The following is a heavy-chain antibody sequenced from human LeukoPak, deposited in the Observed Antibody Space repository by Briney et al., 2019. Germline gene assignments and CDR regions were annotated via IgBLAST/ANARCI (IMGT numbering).Heavy chain of an antibody. V-gene: IGHV4-30-4*01. J-gene: IGHJ4*02. CDR1: GGSISSGDYY. CDR3: ARVGGGNLCFDY. D-gene: IGHD4-23*01. Sequence: PSETLSLTCTVSGGSISSGDYYRSWIRQPPGKGLEWIGYIYYSGSTYYNPSLKSRVTISVDTSKNQFSLKLSSVTAADTAVYYCARVGGGNLCFDYWGQGTLVTVSS. CDR2: IYYSGST.